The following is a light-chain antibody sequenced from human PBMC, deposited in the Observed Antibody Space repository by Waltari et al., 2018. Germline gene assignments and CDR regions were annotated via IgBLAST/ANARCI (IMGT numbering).Light chain of an antibody. CDR1: TGPFTSGQW. CDR3: SLSYSDGQVI. J-gene: IGLJ2*01. Sequence: QAVVTQEPSLTVSPGGTVTLTCGSSTGPFTSGQWPYWFQQRPGRATMTLIYDTNHRMSVAPARFSGALLGGRAALTLSGAQPEDEAEYYCSLSYSDGQVIFGGGTKLTVL. V-gene: IGLV7-46*01. CDR2: DTN.